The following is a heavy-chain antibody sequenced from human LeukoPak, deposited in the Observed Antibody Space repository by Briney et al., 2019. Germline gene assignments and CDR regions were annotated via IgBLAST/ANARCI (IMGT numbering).Heavy chain of an antibody. CDR1: GGSISSYY. V-gene: IGHV4-59*01. D-gene: IGHD5-18*01. J-gene: IGHJ4*02. Sequence: SETLSLTCTVSGGSISSYYWSWIRQPPGKGLEWIGYIYYSGSTNYIPSLKSRVTISVDTSKKQFSLKLSSVTAADTAVYYCASSATGYSRFDYWGQGALVTVSS. CDR3: ASSATGYSRFDY. CDR2: IYYSGST.